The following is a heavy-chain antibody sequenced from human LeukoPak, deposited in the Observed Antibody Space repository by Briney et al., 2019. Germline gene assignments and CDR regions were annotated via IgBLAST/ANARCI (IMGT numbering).Heavy chain of an antibody. D-gene: IGHD4-17*01. CDR1: GYTLTGYY. J-gene: IGHJ4*02. Sequence: GASVKVSCKASGYTLTGYYMHWVRQAPGQGLEWMGWINPNSGGTNYAQKFQGRVTMTRDTSISTAYMELSRLRSDDTAVYYCARVLTTVTKFHLGYWGQGTLVTVPS. CDR3: ARVLTTVTKFHLGY. CDR2: INPNSGGT. V-gene: IGHV1-2*02.